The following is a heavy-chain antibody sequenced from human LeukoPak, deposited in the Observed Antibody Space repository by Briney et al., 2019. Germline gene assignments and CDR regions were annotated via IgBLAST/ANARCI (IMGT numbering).Heavy chain of an antibody. CDR1: GDSINSLDL. V-gene: IGHV4-4*02. J-gene: IGHJ4*02. CDR2: MYLSGTT. D-gene: IGHD3-22*01. CDR3: ARNGRGRNYGSNAYLPDY. Sequence: NPSETLSLTCTVSGDSINSLDLWSWVRQPPGKGLEWIGEMYLSGTTHSNPSVKSRVTISIDKSKNQFFLNLSSVTAADTAVYYCARNGRGRNYGSNAYLPDYWGQGTLVTVSS.